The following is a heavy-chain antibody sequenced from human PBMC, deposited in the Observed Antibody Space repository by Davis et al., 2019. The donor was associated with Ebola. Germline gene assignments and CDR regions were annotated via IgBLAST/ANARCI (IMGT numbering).Heavy chain of an antibody. V-gene: IGHV4-61*01. CDR1: GGSVSSRDNSY. J-gene: IGHJ6*02. D-gene: IGHD1-14*01. CDR3: ARLRYRAKGDYSYGMDV. Sequence: MPGGSLRLSCFVSGGSVSSRDNSYWSWIRQSPGKGPEWIALIYYSGSTKYNPSLKSRVTISLDTSKNQFSLKLNSVTAADTAVYYCARLRYRAKGDYSYGMDVWGQGTTVTVSS. CDR2: IYYSGST.